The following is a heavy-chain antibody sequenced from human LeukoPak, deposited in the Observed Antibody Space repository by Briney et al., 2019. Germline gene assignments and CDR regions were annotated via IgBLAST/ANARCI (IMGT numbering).Heavy chain of an antibody. Sequence: GGSLRLSCAASGFTFSSYAMHWVRQAPGKGLEWVAVISYDGSNKYYADSVKGRFTISRDNSKNTLYLQMNSLRAEDTAVYYCARGRNRYSSSWGLFDYWGQGTLVTVSS. CDR2: ISYDGSNK. V-gene: IGHV3-30-3*01. J-gene: IGHJ4*02. CDR1: GFTFSSYA. D-gene: IGHD6-13*01. CDR3: ARGRNRYSSSWGLFDY.